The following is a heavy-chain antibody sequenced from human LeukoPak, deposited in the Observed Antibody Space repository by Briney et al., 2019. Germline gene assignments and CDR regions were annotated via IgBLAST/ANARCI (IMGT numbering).Heavy chain of an antibody. Sequence: SETLSLTCAVSGYSISSGDYWGWIRQPPGKGLEWIGSIYHSGSTHYNPSLKSRVTISVDTSKNQFSVKLSSVTAADTAVYYCARNTTEVVTAKWFDPWGQGTLVTVSS. CDR1: GYSISSGDY. CDR3: ARNTTEVVTAKWFDP. D-gene: IGHD2-21*02. CDR2: IYHSGST. V-gene: IGHV4-38-2*01. J-gene: IGHJ5*02.